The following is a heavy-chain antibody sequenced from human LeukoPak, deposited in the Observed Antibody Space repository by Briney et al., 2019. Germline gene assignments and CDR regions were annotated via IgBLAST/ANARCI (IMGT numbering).Heavy chain of an antibody. D-gene: IGHD3-10*01. J-gene: IGHJ4*02. V-gene: IGHV4-4*07. Sequence: SETLSFTCTVSGGSINSYYWSWIRQPAGKGLEWIGRIYTSGSTNYNPSLKSRVTMSVDTSKNQFSLKLRSVTAADTAVYYCARGPGYGSGSYAFEYWGQGTLVTVSS. CDR2: IYTSGST. CDR1: GGSINSYY. CDR3: ARGPGYGSGSYAFEY.